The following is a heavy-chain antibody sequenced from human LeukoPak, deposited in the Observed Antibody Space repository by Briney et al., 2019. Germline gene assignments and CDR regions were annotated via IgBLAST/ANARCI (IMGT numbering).Heavy chain of an antibody. V-gene: IGHV3-23*01. CDR2: ISGSGGST. Sequence: GGSLRLSCAASGFTSSSYAMSWVRQAPGKGLEWVSAISGSGGSTYYADSVKGRFTISRDNSKNTLYLQMNSLRAEDTAVYYCAKTPVRVVITSLDYWGQGTLVTVSS. J-gene: IGHJ4*02. CDR1: GFTSSSYA. D-gene: IGHD3-22*01. CDR3: AKTPVRVVITSLDY.